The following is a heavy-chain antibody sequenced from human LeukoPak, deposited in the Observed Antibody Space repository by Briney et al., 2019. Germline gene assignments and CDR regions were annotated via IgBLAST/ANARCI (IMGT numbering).Heavy chain of an antibody. CDR1: GYTFTSYD. Sequence: ASVTVSCTASGYTFTSYDINWVRQAPGQGLEWMGWMNPNSGNTGYAQKFQGRVTITRNTSISTAYMELSSLRSEDTAVYYCARGRVNYDFWSGYYRGTYFDYWGQGTLVTVSS. CDR2: MNPNSGNT. J-gene: IGHJ4*02. V-gene: IGHV1-8*03. D-gene: IGHD3-3*01. CDR3: ARGRVNYDFWSGYYRGTYFDY.